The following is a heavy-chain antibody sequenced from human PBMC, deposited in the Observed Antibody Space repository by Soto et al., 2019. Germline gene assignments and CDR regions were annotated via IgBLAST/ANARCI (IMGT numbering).Heavy chain of an antibody. Sequence: ASVKVSCKASGYIFTGYYMHWVRQAPGQGLEWMGWINPNSGGTNYAQKFQGWVTMTRDTSISTAYMELSRLRSDDTAVYYCARGAEDIVIVPPNYGMDVWGQGTTVTVSS. D-gene: IGHD2-2*01. CDR3: ARGAEDIVIVPPNYGMDV. CDR1: GYIFTGYY. V-gene: IGHV1-2*04. CDR2: INPNSGGT. J-gene: IGHJ6*02.